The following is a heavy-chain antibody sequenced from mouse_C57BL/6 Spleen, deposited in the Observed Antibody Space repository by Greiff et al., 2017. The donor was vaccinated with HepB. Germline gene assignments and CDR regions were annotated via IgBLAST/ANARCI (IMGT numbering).Heavy chain of an antibody. D-gene: IGHD1-1*01. Sequence: QVHVKQSGAELVKPGASVKLSCKASGYTFTSYWMQWVKQRPGQGLEWIGEIDPSDSYTNYNQKFKGKATLTVDTSSSTAYMQLSSLTSADSAVYYCARREFYYGSSHRVYFDYWGQGTTLTVSS. V-gene: IGHV1-50*01. J-gene: IGHJ2*01. CDR1: GYTFTSYW. CDR3: ARREFYYGSSHRVYFDY. CDR2: IDPSDSYT.